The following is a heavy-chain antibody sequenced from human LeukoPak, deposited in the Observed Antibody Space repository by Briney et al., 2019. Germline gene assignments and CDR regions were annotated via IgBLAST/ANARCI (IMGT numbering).Heavy chain of an antibody. J-gene: IGHJ3*02. CDR1: GLSVSKNS. CDR3: ATDHRNLDAFDI. Sequence: GGSLRLSCAVSGLSVSKNSINWVRQAPGKGLEWVSVIYAGDSTYYADSVKGRFTISSDKSKNTVYLQMNSLRAGDTAVYYCATDHRNLDAFDIWGQGTMVTVSS. CDR2: IYAGDST. D-gene: IGHD1-14*01. V-gene: IGHV3-66*01.